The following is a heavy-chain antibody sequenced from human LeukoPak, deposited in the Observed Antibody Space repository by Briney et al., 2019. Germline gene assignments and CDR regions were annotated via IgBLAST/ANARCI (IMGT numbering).Heavy chain of an antibody. J-gene: IGHJ3*02. V-gene: IGHV3-21*01. D-gene: IGHD3-22*01. Sequence: GGPLRLFCAPSGLTFRRYTMHGVRDAPGKGLEGVSPISRSTSYIYYADSVKGQFTISRDNDKSSLYLQMSSLRAEDTAVYYCVRNRSLSYSDNSGYYSFPRDAFYISGQGTMVTVSS. CDR2: ISRSTSYI. CDR3: VRNRSLSYSDNSGYYSFPRDAFYI. CDR1: GLTFRRYT.